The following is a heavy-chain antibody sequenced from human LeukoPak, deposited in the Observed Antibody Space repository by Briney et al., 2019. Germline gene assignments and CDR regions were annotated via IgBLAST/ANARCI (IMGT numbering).Heavy chain of an antibody. Sequence: GGSLRLSCAATGFTFSTYWMSWVRQAPGKGLEWVANIKQDGSAKYYVDSVKDRSTISRDNAKNSVYLQMNSLRAEDTAVYFCSSTLDYWGQGTLVTVSS. CDR3: SSTLDY. CDR1: GFTFSTYW. D-gene: IGHD2-15*01. CDR2: IKQDGSAK. J-gene: IGHJ4*02. V-gene: IGHV3-7*01.